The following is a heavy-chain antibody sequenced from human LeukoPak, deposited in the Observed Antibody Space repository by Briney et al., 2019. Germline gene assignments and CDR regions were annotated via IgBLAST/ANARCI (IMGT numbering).Heavy chain of an antibody. CDR2: ISYDGSNK. V-gene: IGHV3-30*18. CDR3: AKDQDHIGY. CDR1: GFTFSSYG. J-gene: IGHJ4*02. Sequence: GGSLRLSCAASGFTFSSYGMHWVRQAPGKGLEWVAVISYDGSNKYYADFVKGRFTISRDNSKNTLYLQMNSLRAEDTAVYYCAKDQDHIGYWGQGTLVTVSS.